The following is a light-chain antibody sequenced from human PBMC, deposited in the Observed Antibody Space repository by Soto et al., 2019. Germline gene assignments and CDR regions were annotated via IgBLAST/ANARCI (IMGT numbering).Light chain of an antibody. V-gene: IGKV3-20*01. J-gene: IGKJ1*01. CDR1: QSVSSSY. CDR2: GAS. CDR3: QQYGSSPQT. Sequence: EILLTQSPGTLSLSPGERATLSCRTSQSVSSSYLAWYQQKPGQAPRLLIYGASSRATGIPGRFSGSGSGTDFTLTISRLEPEDFAVYYCQQYGSSPQTFGQGTKVDI.